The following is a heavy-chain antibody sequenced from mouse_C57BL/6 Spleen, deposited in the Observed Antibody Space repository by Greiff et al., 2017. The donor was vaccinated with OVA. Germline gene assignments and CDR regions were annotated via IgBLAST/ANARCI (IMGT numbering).Heavy chain of an antibody. CDR3: ARGGYYGSRSWFAY. J-gene: IGHJ3*01. Sequence: VQLKQSGPELVKPGASVKMSCKASGYTFTDYNMHWVKQSHGKSLEWIGYINPNNGGTSYNQKFKGKATLTVNKSSSTAYMGLRSLTSEESAVYYCARGGYYGSRSWFAYWGQGTLVTVSA. V-gene: IGHV1-22*01. CDR2: INPNNGGT. D-gene: IGHD1-1*01. CDR1: GYTFTDYN.